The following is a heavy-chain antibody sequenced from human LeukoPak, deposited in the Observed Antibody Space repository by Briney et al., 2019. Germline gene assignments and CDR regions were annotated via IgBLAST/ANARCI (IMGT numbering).Heavy chain of an antibody. CDR1: GGSISSSSYY. CDR2: IYTSGGT. CDR3: ARDGRAGSLFAY. J-gene: IGHJ4*02. D-gene: IGHD6-19*01. Sequence: SETLSLTCSVSGGSISSSSYYWSWVRQPAGKGLEWIGRIYTSGGTNYNPSLKSRVTISVDTSKNQFSLKLSSVTAADTAIYYCARDGRAGSLFAYWGQGTLVTVSS. V-gene: IGHV4-61*02.